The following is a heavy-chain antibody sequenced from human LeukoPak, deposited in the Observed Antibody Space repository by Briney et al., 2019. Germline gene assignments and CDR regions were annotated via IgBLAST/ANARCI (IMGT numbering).Heavy chain of an antibody. D-gene: IGHD3-3*01. V-gene: IGHV7-4-1*02. CDR3: ARDWRGPYYYYGMDV. CDR1: GYTFTSYA. CDR2: INTNTGNP. J-gene: IGHJ6*02. Sequence: GASVKVSCKASGYTFTSYAMNWVRQAPGQGLEWMGWINTNTGNPTYAQGFTGRFVFSLDTSVSTVYLQISSLKAEDTAVYYCARDWRGPYYYYGMDVWGQGTTVTVSS.